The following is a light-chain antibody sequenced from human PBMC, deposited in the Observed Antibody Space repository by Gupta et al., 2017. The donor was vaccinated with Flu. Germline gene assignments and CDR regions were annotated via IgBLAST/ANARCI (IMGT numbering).Light chain of an antibody. J-gene: IGLJ2*01. V-gene: IGLV2-11*01. CDR1: SSDVGGYNY. Sequence: QSALTQPRSVSGSPGQSVTISCTGTSSDVGGYNYVSWYQQYPGKAPKLMIYDVTKRPAGVPDRFSGSKSGNTASLTISGLQGEDEADYYCCSYRGNYSWIFGGGTKLTVL. CDR2: DVT. CDR3: CSYRGNYSWI.